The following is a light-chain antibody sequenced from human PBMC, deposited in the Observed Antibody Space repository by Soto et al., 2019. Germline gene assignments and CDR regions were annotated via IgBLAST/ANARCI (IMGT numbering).Light chain of an antibody. CDR2: AAS. Sequence: DIQITHSPSSRSASVVDRVTITFRASQSISSYLNWYQQKPGKAPKLLIYAASSLQSGVPSRFSGSGSGTDFTLTISSLQPEDFATYYCQQSYSTPPNFGQGTRLEIK. J-gene: IGKJ5*01. CDR3: QQSYSTPPN. CDR1: QSISSY. V-gene: IGKV1-39*01.